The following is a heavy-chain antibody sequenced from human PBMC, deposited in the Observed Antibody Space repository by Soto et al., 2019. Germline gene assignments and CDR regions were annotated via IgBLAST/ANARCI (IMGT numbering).Heavy chain of an antibody. Sequence: ASVKVSCKTSGYTFTNHGINWVRQAPGQGLEWMGWINPYNANTNYAQKLQGRVNMTKDTSTRTAYMDLRSLTSDETAVYYCARDRVAGIWGDAFDIWGQGTMVTVSS. CDR3: ARDRVAGIWGDAFDI. V-gene: IGHV1-18*04. CDR1: GYTFTNHG. D-gene: IGHD3-16*01. J-gene: IGHJ3*02. CDR2: INPYNANT.